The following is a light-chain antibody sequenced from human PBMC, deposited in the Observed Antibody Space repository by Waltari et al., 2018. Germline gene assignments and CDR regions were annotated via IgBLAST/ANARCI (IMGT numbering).Light chain of an antibody. CDR3: CSYAGSSTYV. J-gene: IGLJ1*01. CDR2: EGS. Sequence: QSALTQPASVSGSPGQSITISCTGTSSDVGSYNLVSWYQQHPGKAPKLMIYEGSKRPSGFSNRFSGSKSDNTASLTISGLQAEDEADYYCCSYAGSSTYVCGTGTKVTVL. V-gene: IGLV2-23*01. CDR1: SSDVGSYNL.